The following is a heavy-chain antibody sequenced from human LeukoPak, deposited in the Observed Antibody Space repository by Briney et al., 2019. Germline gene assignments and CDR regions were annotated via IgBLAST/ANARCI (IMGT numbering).Heavy chain of an antibody. CDR3: VRYGLQGCRDSRCFTSFYYYGADV. CDR2: IYPGDSDT. CDR1: GYTFSTYW. J-gene: IGHJ6*02. V-gene: IGHV5-51*07. D-gene: IGHD4-11*01. Sequence: GEPLKISCTASGYTFSTYWIAWVHQTPEKGLEWMGSIYPGDSDTRYNPSFQGQVTISADNSISTAYLQWSSLKASDTAIYYCVRYGLQGCRDSRCFTSFYYYGADVWGQGSTVTVPS.